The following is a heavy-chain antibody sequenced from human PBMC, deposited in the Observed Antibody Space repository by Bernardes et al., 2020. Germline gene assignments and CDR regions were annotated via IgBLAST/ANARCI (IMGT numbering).Heavy chain of an antibody. CDR3: ARDSYSNFENDAFDV. D-gene: IGHD2-21*01. CDR1: GDSVSSNSAA. J-gene: IGHJ3*01. V-gene: IGHV6-1*01. CDR2: TYYRSKWNN. Sequence: SQTLSLTCVISGDSVSSNSAAWNWIRQSPSRGLEWLGGTYYRSKWNNKYAVSMRGRITINADTSKNQFSLQLNSVTPEDTAVYYCARDSYSNFENDAFDVGGQGTLVTISS.